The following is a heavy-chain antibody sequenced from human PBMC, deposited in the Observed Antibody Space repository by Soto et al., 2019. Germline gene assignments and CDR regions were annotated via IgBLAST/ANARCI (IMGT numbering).Heavy chain of an antibody. CDR1: GGSFSGYY. CDR3: ARGSHSTSTMVRGATITYYYGMDV. V-gene: IGHV4-34*01. CDR2: INHSGST. Sequence: SETLSLTCAVYGGSFSGYYWSWIRQPPGKGLEWIGEINHSGSTNYNPSLKSRVTISVDTSKNQFSLKLSSVTAADTAVYYCARGSHSTSTMVRGATITYYYGMDVWGQGTTVTVSS. J-gene: IGHJ6*02. D-gene: IGHD3-10*01.